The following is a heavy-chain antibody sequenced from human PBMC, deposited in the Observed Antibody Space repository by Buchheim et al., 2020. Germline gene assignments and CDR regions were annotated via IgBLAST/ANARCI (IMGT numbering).Heavy chain of an antibody. J-gene: IGHJ6*02. CDR2: ISDDGSYT. Sequence: QVQLVESGGGVVQPERSLRLSCAGSGYRFSNYGMHWVRQAPGKGLEWVAVISDDGSYTYYVDSVKGRFTITRDTSKNTLYLEMNNLRADDTAVYYCAKDQGSSRYFGMDVWGQGTT. CDR3: AKDQGSSRYFGMDV. CDR1: GYRFSNYG. D-gene: IGHD3-10*01. V-gene: IGHV3-30*18.